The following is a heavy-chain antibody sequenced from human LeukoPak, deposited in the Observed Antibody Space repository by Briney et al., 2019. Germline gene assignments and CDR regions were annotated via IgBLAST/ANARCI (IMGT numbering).Heavy chain of an antibody. D-gene: IGHD1-26*01. CDR3: AREPLMGATLDY. CDR2: ISSSSSYI. V-gene: IGHV3-21*01. CDR1: GFTFSSYS. Sequence: GGSLRLSCAASGFTFSSYSMNWVRQAPGKGLEWVSSISSSSSYIYYADSVKGRFTISRDNAKNSLYLQMNSLRAEDTAVYYCAREPLMGATLDYWGQGTLVTVSS. J-gene: IGHJ4*02.